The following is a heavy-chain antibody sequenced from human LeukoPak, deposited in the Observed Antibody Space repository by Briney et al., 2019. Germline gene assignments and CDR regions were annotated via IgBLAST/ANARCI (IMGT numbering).Heavy chain of an antibody. V-gene: IGHV3-9*01. Sequence: PGGSLRLSCVASGFTFDDYAMHWVRQAPGKGLEWVSGISWNSGSIGYADSVKGRFTISRDNAKNSLYLQMNSLRAEDTAVYYCARSGPLGYCSGGSCYRSPSDYWGQGTLVTVSS. CDR2: ISWNSGSI. D-gene: IGHD2-15*01. CDR1: GFTFDDYA. CDR3: ARSGPLGYCSGGSCYRSPSDY. J-gene: IGHJ4*02.